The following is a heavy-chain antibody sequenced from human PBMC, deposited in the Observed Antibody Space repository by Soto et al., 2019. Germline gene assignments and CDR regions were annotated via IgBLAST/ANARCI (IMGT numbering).Heavy chain of an antibody. J-gene: IGHJ6*03. CDR2: INHSGST. V-gene: IGHV4-34*01. D-gene: IGHD6-19*01. CDR3: ARGGGAVAGTFRDYYYYMDV. Sequence: SETLSLTCAVYGGSFSGYYWSWIRQPPGKGLEWIGEINHSGSTNYNPSLKSRVTISVDTSKNQFSLKLSSVTAADTAVYYCARGGGAVAGTFRDYYYYMDVWGKGTTVTVSS. CDR1: GGSFSGYY.